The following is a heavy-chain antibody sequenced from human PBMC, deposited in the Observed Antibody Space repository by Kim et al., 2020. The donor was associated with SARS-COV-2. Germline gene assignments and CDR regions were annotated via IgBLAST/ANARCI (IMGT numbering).Heavy chain of an antibody. V-gene: IGHV3-23*03. Sequence: GGSLRLSCAASGFTFSSYAMSWVRQAPGRGLEWVSVIYSGGTTTYYVDSVNGRFTISRDNSKNTLYLQMNSLRAEDTAVYYCAQGLGASHYGSGSGYWGQVTLFTVTS. CDR3: AQGLGASHYGSGSGY. CDR1: GFTFSSYA. D-gene: IGHD3-10*01. CDR2: IYSGGTTT. J-gene: IGHJ4*02.